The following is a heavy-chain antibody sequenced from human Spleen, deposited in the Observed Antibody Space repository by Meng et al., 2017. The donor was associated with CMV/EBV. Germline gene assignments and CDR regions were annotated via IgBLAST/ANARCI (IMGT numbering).Heavy chain of an antibody. D-gene: IGHD3-3*01. Sequence: VFCGAVMNYLWGWIRQAPGKGLEWIGEINHSGNTNYNPSLRSRVTMSVDTSKNEVSLQLKSVTATDTAAYYCAGGGPDFWSGYADYWGQGILVTVSS. CDR2: INHSGNT. V-gene: IGHV4-34*01. J-gene: IGHJ4*02. CDR1: CGAVMNYL. CDR3: AGGGPDFWSGYADY.